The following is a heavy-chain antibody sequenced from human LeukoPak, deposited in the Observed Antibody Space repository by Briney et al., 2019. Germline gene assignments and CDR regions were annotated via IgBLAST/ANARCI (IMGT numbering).Heavy chain of an antibody. D-gene: IGHD6-13*01. J-gene: IGHJ4*02. CDR3: ARGERAAAAFDY. CDR2: IKSDGSST. CDR1: GFTFSSYW. V-gene: IGHV3-74*01. Sequence: PGGSLRLSCAAAGFTFSSYWMHWVRPAPGKGLVWVSRIKSDGSSTTYADSVKGRFTISRDNAKNTLYLQMNSLRAEDTAVYYCARGERAAAAFDYWGQGTLVTVSS.